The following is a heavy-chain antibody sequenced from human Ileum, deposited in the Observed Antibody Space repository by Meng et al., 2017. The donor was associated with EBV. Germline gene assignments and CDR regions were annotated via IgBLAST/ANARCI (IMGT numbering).Heavy chain of an antibody. CDR1: GYTFTGYY. V-gene: IGHV1-2*06. D-gene: IGHD6-19*01. CDR3: ATGVADFEY. CDR2: INPNSGAT. Sequence: QVQLVQSGAEVKKPGASVKFSCKASGYTFTGYYMHWVRQAPGQGLEWMGRINPNSGATEYAQNFQGRVTMTRDTSISTAYMELSRLRSDDTAVYYCATGVADFEYWGQGTLVTVSS. J-gene: IGHJ4*02.